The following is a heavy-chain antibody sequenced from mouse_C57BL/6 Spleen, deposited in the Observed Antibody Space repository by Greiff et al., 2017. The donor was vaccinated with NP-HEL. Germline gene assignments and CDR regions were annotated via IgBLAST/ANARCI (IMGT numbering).Heavy chain of an antibody. V-gene: IGHV1-80*01. D-gene: IGHD2-1*01. CDR1: GYAFSSYW. CDR3: ARGGYYGKEDAMDY. Sequence: QVQLQQSGAELVKPGASVKISCKASGYAFSSYWMNWVKQRPGKGLEWIGQIYPGDGDTNYNGKFKGKATLTADKSSSTAYMHLSSLTSEDSAVYFCARGGYYGKEDAMDYWGQGTSVTVSS. CDR2: IYPGDGDT. J-gene: IGHJ4*01.